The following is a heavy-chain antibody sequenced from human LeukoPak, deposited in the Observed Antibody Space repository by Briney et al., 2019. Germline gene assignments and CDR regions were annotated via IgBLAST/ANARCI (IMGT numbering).Heavy chain of an antibody. V-gene: IGHV3-64*01. J-gene: IGHJ4*02. CDR2: ISSNGGST. Sequence: GGSLRLSCAASGFTFSSYAMHWVRQAPGKGLEYVSAISSNGGSTYYANSVKGRFTISRDNSKNTLYLQMGSLRAEDMAVYYCARAQSAGDYYYDSSGYYGFDYWGQGTLVTVSS. CDR1: GFTFSSYA. D-gene: IGHD3-22*01. CDR3: ARAQSAGDYYYDSSGYYGFDY.